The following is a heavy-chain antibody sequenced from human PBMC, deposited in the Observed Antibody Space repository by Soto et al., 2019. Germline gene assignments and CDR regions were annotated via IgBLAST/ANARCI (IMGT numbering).Heavy chain of an antibody. J-gene: IGHJ6*02. V-gene: IGHV2-5*02. D-gene: IGHD2-15*01. Sequence: QITLKESGPTLVKPTQTLTLTCTFSGFSVSTSGVGAAWIRQPPGKALEWLALIYWDGDERYSPFLQSRVTITKDTSKNQVVLTMTNMDPVDTATYYCTHKGGRGAAMDVWGQGTTVTVSS. CDR3: THKGGRGAAMDV. CDR1: GFSVSTSGVG. CDR2: IYWDGDE.